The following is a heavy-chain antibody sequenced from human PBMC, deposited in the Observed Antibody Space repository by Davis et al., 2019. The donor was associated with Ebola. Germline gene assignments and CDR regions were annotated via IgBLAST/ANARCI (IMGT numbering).Heavy chain of an antibody. D-gene: IGHD2-15*01. J-gene: IGHJ6*02. CDR2: INPNSGGT. CDR1: GYTFTGYY. CDR3: ARLCSGGSCYKMYGMDV. V-gene: IGHV1-2*02. Sequence: ASVKVSCKASGYTFTGYYMHWVRQAPGQGLEWMGWINPNSGGTNYAQKFQGRVTMTRDTSISTAYMELSRLRSDDTAVYYCARLCSGGSCYKMYGMDVWGQGTTVTVSS.